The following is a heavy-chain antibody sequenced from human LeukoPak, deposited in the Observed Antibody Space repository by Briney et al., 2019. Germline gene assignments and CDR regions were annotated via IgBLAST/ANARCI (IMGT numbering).Heavy chain of an antibody. Sequence: PGGSLRLSCAASGFTFSTFWMTWVRQAPGKGLEWVAFIRYDGSNKYYADSVKGRFTISRDNSKNTLYLQMNSLRAEDTAVYYCAKDLRIVYSYGSIDYWGQGTLVTVSS. V-gene: IGHV3-30*02. CDR1: GFTFSTFW. D-gene: IGHD5-18*01. CDR2: IRYDGSNK. CDR3: AKDLRIVYSYGSIDY. J-gene: IGHJ4*02.